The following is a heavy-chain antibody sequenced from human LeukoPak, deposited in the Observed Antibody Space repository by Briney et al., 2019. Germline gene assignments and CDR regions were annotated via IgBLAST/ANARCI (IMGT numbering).Heavy chain of an antibody. Sequence: IPSETLSLTCTVSGGSISSSSYYWGWIRQPPGKGLEWIGSIYYSGSTYYNPSLKTRVTMSIDTSKRQFSLNLPSVTAADTAVYYCARVETYYYGLDVWGQGTTVTVSS. CDR3: ARVETYYYGLDV. V-gene: IGHV4-39*07. CDR1: GGSISSSSYY. CDR2: IYYSGST. D-gene: IGHD1-1*01. J-gene: IGHJ6*02.